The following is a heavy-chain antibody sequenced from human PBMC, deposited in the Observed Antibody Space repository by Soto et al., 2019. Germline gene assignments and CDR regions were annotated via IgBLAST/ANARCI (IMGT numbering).Heavy chain of an antibody. CDR3: ARAGTYCTNGVCHPDF. J-gene: IGHJ4*02. D-gene: IGHD2-8*01. CDR2: IIPIFGTA. Sequence: SVKVSCKASGGTFSSYAISRVRQAPGQGLEWMGGIIPIFGTANYAQKFQGRVTITADESTSTAYMELSSLRSEDTAVYYCARAGTYCTNGVCHPDFWGQGTLVTVSS. CDR1: GGTFSSYA. V-gene: IGHV1-69*13.